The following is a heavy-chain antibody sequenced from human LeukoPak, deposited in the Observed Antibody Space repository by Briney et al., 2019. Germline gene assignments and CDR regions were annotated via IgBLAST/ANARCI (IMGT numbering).Heavy chain of an antibody. CDR2: IRYDGSNK. J-gene: IGHJ5*02. Sequence: PGGSLRLSCAASGFTFSSYGMHWVRQAPGKGLEWVAFIRYDGSNKYYADSVKGRFTISRDNSKNTLYLQMNSLRAEDTAVYYCAKDKGSSWPSNWFDPWGQGTLVTVSS. D-gene: IGHD6-13*01. V-gene: IGHV3-30*02. CDR1: GFTFSSYG. CDR3: AKDKGSSWPSNWFDP.